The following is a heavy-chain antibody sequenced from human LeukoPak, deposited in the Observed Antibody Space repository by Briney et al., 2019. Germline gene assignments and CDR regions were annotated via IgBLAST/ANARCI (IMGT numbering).Heavy chain of an antibody. CDR2: IIPIFGTA. V-gene: IGHV1-69*13. D-gene: IGHD6-19*01. J-gene: IGHJ4*02. CDR1: GYTFTSYD. Sequence: ASVKVSCKASGYTFTSYDINWVRQAPGQGLEWMGGIIPIFGTANYAQKFQGRVTITADESTSTAYMELSSLRSEDTAVYYCARNGYSSGWDYYYFDYWGQGTLVTVSS. CDR3: ARNGYSSGWDYYYFDY.